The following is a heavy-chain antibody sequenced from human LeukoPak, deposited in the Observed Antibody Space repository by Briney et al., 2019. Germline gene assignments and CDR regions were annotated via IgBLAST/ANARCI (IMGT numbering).Heavy chain of an antibody. CDR3: ASDPGYSSGWYDY. CDR2: IYSGGST. CDR1: GFTVSSNY. J-gene: IGHJ4*02. D-gene: IGHD6-19*01. Sequence: GGSLRLSCAASGFTVSSNYMSWVRQAPGKGLEWVSVIYSGGSTYYADSVKGRFTISRDNAKNSLYLQMNSLRAEDTAVYYCASDPGYSSGWYDYWGQGTLVTVSS. V-gene: IGHV3-66*01.